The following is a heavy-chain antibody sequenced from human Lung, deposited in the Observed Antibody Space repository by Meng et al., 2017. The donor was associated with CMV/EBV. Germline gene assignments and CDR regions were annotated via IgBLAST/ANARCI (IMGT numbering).Heavy chain of an antibody. CDR1: GDTFRSHA. CDR3: ARALYYYDSSGYYPYFDS. J-gene: IGHJ4*02. Sequence: SXXVSXKASGDTFRSHAISWVRQAPGQGLEWMGGIIPILGIATYAQKFQGRVAIAADKSTTTAYMELSRLRSEDTAVYFCARALYYYDSSGYYPYFDSWGQGXLVTVSS. D-gene: IGHD3-22*01. CDR2: IIPILGIA. V-gene: IGHV1-69*10.